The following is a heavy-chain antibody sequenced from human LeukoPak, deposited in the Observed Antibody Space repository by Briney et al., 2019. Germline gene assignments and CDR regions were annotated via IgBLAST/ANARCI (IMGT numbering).Heavy chain of an antibody. CDR2: TYYKSKWYN. D-gene: IGHD5-12*01. V-gene: IGHV6-1*01. CDR1: GDSVSTNSAA. CDR3: ARDKGGSGYDHLDS. J-gene: IGHJ4*02. Sequence: SQTLSLTCAISGDSVSTNSAAWNWIRQSPSRGLEWLGRTYYKSKWYNDYAVSVKSRVAINPDTSKNQFSLQLNSVTPEDTAVYYCARDKGGSGYDHLDSWGQGTLVTVSS.